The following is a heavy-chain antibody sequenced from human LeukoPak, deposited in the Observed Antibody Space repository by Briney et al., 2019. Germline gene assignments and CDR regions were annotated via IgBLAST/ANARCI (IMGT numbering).Heavy chain of an antibody. Sequence: SETLSLTCAVYGGSFSGYYWSWIRQPPGKGLEWIGEINHSGSTNYNPSLKSRVTISVDTSKNQFSLKLSSVTAADTAVYYCARCEYSYGFTVPTQFYFDYWGQGTLVTVSS. CDR1: GGSFSGYY. D-gene: IGHD5-18*01. CDR2: INHSGST. J-gene: IGHJ4*02. CDR3: ARCEYSYGFTVPTQFYFDY. V-gene: IGHV4-34*01.